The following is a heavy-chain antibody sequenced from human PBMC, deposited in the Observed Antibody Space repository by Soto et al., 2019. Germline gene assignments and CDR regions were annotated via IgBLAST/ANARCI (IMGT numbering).Heavy chain of an antibody. V-gene: IGHV3-23*01. D-gene: IGHD4-4*01. Sequence: GGSLRLSCAASGFTFSSYAMSWVRQAPGKGLEWVSAISGSGGSTYYADSVKGRFTISRDNSKNTLYQQMNSRRSEATAVYYCTKGGDDYSNVRAYFQHWGQGTLVTVSS. J-gene: IGHJ1*01. CDR2: ISGSGGST. CDR1: GFTFSSYA. CDR3: TKGGDDYSNVRAYFQH.